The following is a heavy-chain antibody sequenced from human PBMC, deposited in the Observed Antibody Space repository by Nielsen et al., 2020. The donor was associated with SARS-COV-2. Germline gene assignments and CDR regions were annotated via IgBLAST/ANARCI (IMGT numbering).Heavy chain of an antibody. J-gene: IGHJ3*01. CDR3: TREGVRGLAAFDF. CDR1: GFGFSSYT. V-gene: IGHV3-21*01. CDR2: ISSSSSYI. D-gene: IGHD3-10*01. Sequence: GESLKISCAASGFGFSSYTMNWVRQAPGKGLEWVSSISSSSSYIYYGDSAQGRFAMSRDNARSTVYLHMTSLRKEDTAVYLCTREGVRGLAAFDFWGQGTLVAVAS.